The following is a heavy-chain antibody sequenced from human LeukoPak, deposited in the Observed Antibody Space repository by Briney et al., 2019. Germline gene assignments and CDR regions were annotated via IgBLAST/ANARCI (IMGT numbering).Heavy chain of an antibody. D-gene: IGHD3-22*01. J-gene: IGHJ5*02. V-gene: IGHV4-34*01. CDR1: GGSFSGYY. CDR3: ARGDRAYYYDSSGPMGFDP. CDR2: INHSGST. Sequence: PSETLSLTCAVYGGSFSGYYWSWIRQPPGKGLEWIGEINHSGSTNYNPSLKSRVTISVDTSKNQFSLKLSSVTAADTAVYYCARGDRAYYYDSSGPMGFDPWGQGTLVTVSS.